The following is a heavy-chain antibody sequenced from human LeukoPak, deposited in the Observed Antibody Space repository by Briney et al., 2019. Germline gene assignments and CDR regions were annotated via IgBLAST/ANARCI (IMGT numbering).Heavy chain of an antibody. V-gene: IGHV3-48*04. J-gene: IGHJ4*02. Sequence: PGGSLRLSCAASGFTFSSYSMNWVRQAPGKGLEWVSYISSISSSSTYYADSVKGRFTISRDNAKNSLYLQMNSLRAEDTAVYYCAKEDYGNLPLDYWGQGTLVTVSS. D-gene: IGHD4-11*01. CDR3: AKEDYGNLPLDY. CDR2: ISSISSSST. CDR1: GFTFSSYS.